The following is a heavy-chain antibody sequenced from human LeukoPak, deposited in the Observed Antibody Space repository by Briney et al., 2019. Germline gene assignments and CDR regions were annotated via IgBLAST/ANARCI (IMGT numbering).Heavy chain of an antibody. CDR1: GFTFSSHW. D-gene: IGHD6-19*01. CDR3: ARYNSGLSDY. J-gene: IGHJ4*02. CDR2: IKEDGNEK. V-gene: IGHV3-7*01. Sequence: PGGSLRLSCAASGFTFSSHWMSWVRQAPGKGLEWVANIKEDGNEKYYVDSVKGRFTISRDNARNSLYLQMNSLRTEDTAVYYCARYNSGLSDYWGQGTQVTVSS.